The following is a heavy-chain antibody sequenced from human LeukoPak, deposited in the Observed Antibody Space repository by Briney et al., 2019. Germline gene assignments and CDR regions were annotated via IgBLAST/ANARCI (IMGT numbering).Heavy chain of an antibody. CDR1: GGSISSYY. Sequence: SETLSLTSTVSGGSISSYYWSWIRQPPGKGLEWIGYIYYSGSTNYNPSLKSRVTISVDTSKNQFSLKLSSVTAADTAVYYCAKDGINYYDISGYDIWGQGTLVTVSS. D-gene: IGHD3-22*01. J-gene: IGHJ4*02. V-gene: IGHV4-59*01. CDR3: AKDGINYYDISGYDI. CDR2: IYYSGST.